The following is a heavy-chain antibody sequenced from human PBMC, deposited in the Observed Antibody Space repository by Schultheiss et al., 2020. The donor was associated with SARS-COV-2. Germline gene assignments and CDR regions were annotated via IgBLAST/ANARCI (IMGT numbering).Heavy chain of an antibody. V-gene: IGHV3-23*01. Sequence: GESLKISCAASGFTFSSYAMSWVRQAPGKGLEWVSAISGGGGSTYYADSVKGRFTISRDNSKNTLYLQMNSLRAEDTAVYYCAGYYYDSSGRSDYWGQGTLVTVSS. CDR2: ISGGGGST. J-gene: IGHJ4*02. CDR1: GFTFSSYA. CDR3: AGYYYDSSGRSDY. D-gene: IGHD3-22*01.